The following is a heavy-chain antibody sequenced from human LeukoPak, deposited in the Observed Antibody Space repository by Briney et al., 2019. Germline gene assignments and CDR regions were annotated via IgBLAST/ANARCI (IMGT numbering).Heavy chain of an antibody. D-gene: IGHD1-7*01. CDR2: IYYSGST. CDR1: GGSISSYY. V-gene: IGHV4-59*01. CDR3: ARVPIEELRYYYYYYMDV. J-gene: IGHJ6*03. Sequence: PSETLSLTCTVSGGSISSYYWSWIRQPPGKGLEWIGYIYYSGSTNYNPFLKSRVTISVDTSKNQFSLKLSSVTAADTAVYYCARVPIEELRYYYYYYMDVWGKGTTVTVSS.